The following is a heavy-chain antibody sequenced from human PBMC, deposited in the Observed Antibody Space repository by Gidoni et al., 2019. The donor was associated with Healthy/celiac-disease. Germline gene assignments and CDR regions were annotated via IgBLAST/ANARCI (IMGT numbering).Heavy chain of an antibody. CDR3: ARGPTGYSYGLYYFDY. V-gene: IGHV3-33*01. Sequence: QVQLVESGGGVVQPGRSLRLSCAASGFTFSSYGMHWVRQAPGKGLEWVAVIWYDGSNKYYADSVKGRFTISRDNSKNTLYLQMNSLRAEDTAVYYCARGPTGYSYGLYYFDYWGQGTLVTVSS. CDR1: GFTFSSYG. D-gene: IGHD5-18*01. CDR2: IWYDGSNK. J-gene: IGHJ4*02.